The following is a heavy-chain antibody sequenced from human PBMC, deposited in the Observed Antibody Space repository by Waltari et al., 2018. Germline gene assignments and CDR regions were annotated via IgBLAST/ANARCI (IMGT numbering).Heavy chain of an antibody. D-gene: IGHD1-26*01. CDR1: GGGFGPYA. CDR2: IIPIYGTP. J-gene: IGHJ3*02. CDR3: ARRNLGYAFDI. V-gene: IGHV1-69*12. Sequence: QVQLVQSGAEVKKPGSSVKVSCEASGGGFGPYAITWVRQAPGLGLEWVGGIIPIYGTPNFAQKFQGRVTLTADESTTTAFMELTSLKSEDTAIYYCARRNLGYAFDIWGQGTLVTVSS.